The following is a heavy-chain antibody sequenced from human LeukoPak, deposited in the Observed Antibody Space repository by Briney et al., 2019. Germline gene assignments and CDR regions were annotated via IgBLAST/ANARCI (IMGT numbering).Heavy chain of an antibody. D-gene: IGHD3-10*01. CDR2: IRSKANSYAT. J-gene: IGHJ3*02. V-gene: IGHV3-73*01. CDR3: TGRGSGGDFDAFDI. CDR1: GFTFSGSA. Sequence: GGSLKLSCAASGFTFSGSAMHWVRQASGEGLEWVGRIRSKANSYATAYAASVKGRFTISRDDSKNTAYLQMNSLKTEDTAVYYCTGRGSGGDFDAFDIWGQGTMVTVSS.